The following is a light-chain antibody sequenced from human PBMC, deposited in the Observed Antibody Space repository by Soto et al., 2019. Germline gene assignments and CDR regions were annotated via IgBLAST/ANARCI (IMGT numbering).Light chain of an antibody. J-gene: IGKJ4*01. CDR1: KSISSY. Sequence: DIKMTHSPSSLSASVGDRVTITCRASKSISSYLNWYQQKPGKAPKLLIYAASSLQSGVPSRFSGSGSGTDFTLTISSLQPEDFATYYCQQSYSTPQTFGGGTKVEIK. CDR3: QQSYSTPQT. CDR2: AAS. V-gene: IGKV1-39*01.